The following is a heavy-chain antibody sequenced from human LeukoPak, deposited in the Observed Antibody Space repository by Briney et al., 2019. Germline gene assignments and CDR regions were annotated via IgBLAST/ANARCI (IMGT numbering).Heavy chain of an antibody. Sequence: PGGSLRLSCAASGFTFSSYSMNWVRQAPGKGLEWVSYISSSSSTIYYADSVKGRFTISRDNAKNSLYLQMNSLRAEDTAVYYCARCSPTPAYYYDSSGYYSNSHAFDIWGQGTMVTVSS. V-gene: IGHV3-48*04. D-gene: IGHD3-22*01. J-gene: IGHJ3*02. CDR2: ISSSSSTI. CDR1: GFTFSSYS. CDR3: ARCSPTPAYYYDSSGYYSNSHAFDI.